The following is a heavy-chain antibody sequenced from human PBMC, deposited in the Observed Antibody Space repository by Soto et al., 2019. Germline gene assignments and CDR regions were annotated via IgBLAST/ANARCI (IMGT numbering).Heavy chain of an antibody. CDR2: INSDGSST. J-gene: IGHJ6*03. Sequence: VQLVESGGGLVQPGGSLRLSCAASGFTFSSYWMHWVRQAPGKGLVWVSRINSDGSSTSYADSVKGRFTISRDNAKNTLYLQMNSLRAEDTAVYYCARDGGGVVIPYYYYYMDVWGKGTTVTVSS. V-gene: IGHV3-74*01. CDR3: ARDGGGVVIPYYYYYMDV. D-gene: IGHD3-3*01. CDR1: GFTFSSYW.